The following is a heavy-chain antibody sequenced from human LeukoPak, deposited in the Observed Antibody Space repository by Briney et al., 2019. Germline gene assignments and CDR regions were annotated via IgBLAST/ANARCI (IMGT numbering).Heavy chain of an antibody. V-gene: IGHV3-9*01. J-gene: IGHJ4*02. CDR2: ISWNSGSI. CDR3: AKAVGYYDSSGLYYFDY. CDR1: GFTFDDYA. Sequence: SGRSLRLSCAASGFTFDDYAMHWVRQAPGKGLEWVSGISWNSGSIGYADSVKGRFTISRDNAKNSLYLQMNSLRAEDTALYYCAKAVGYYDSSGLYYFDYWGQGTLVTVSS. D-gene: IGHD3-22*01.